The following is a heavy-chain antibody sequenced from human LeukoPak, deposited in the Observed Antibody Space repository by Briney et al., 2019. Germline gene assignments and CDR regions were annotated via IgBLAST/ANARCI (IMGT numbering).Heavy chain of an antibody. V-gene: IGHV1-18*01. D-gene: IGHD6-6*01. CDR1: GYTFISYG. Sequence: ASVMVSCKASGYTFISYGLSWVRQAPGQGLEWMGWISSYNGNTNYAQKFQGRVTMTTDTSTSTAYMDLRSLRSDDTAVYYCARDLREQLDYYGMDVWGQGTTVTVSS. CDR2: ISSYNGNT. J-gene: IGHJ6*02. CDR3: ARDLREQLDYYGMDV.